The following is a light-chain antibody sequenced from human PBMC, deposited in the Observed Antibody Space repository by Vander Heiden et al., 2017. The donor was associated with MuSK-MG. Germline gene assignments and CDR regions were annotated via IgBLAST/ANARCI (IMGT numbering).Light chain of an antibody. J-gene: IGLJ3*02. CDR1: ALSKQY. CDR3: QSADSTVIGQV. V-gene: IGLV3-25*03. Sequence: SYELTQPPSVSVSPGQTAKITCSGDALSKQYTYWYQQKPGQAPVLVIYKDSERPSGIPERFSGSSSGTTATLTISGVKAEDEADYYCQSADSTVIGQVFGGGTKLTAL. CDR2: KDS.